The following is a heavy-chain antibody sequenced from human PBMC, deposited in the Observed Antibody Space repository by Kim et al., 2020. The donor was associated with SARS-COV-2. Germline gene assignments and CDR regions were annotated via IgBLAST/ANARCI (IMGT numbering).Heavy chain of an antibody. CDR3: ARRAGSNYGIDY. D-gene: IGHD4-4*01. CDR1: GGSISSSSYY. J-gene: IGHJ4*02. CDR2: IYYSGST. Sequence: SETLSLTCTVSGGSISSSSYYWGWIRQPPGKGLEWIGSIYYSGSTYYNPSLKSRVTISVDTSKNQFSLKLSSVTAADTAVYYCARRAGSNYGIDYWGQGTLGTVSS. V-gene: IGHV4-39*01.